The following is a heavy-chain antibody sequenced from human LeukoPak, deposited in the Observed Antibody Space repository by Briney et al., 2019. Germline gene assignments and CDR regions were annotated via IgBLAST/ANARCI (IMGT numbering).Heavy chain of an antibody. CDR2: IYHSGST. J-gene: IGHJ4*02. V-gene: IGHV4-38-2*02. CDR3: ARGMVVVVAATDY. Sequence: SETLSLTCTVSGYSISSGYYWGWLRQPPGKGLEWIGSIYHSGSTYYNPSLKSRVTISVDTSKNQFSLKLSSVTAADTAVYYCARGMVVVVAATDYWGQGTLVTVSS. D-gene: IGHD2-15*01. CDR1: GYSISSGYY.